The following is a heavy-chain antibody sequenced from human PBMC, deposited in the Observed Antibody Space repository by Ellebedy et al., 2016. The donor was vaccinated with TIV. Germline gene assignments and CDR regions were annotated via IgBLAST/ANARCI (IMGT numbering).Heavy chain of an antibody. D-gene: IGHD4/OR15-4a*01. V-gene: IGHV3-21*04. CDR2: ISSSSSYI. CDR1: GFTFSSYS. Sequence: GESLKISCAASGFTFSSYSMNWVRQAPGKGLEWVSSISSSSSYIYYADSVKGRFTISRDNAKNSLYLQMNSLRAEDTAVYYCARLGGRLSGLFDYWGQGTRVTVSS. J-gene: IGHJ4*02. CDR3: ARLGGRLSGLFDY.